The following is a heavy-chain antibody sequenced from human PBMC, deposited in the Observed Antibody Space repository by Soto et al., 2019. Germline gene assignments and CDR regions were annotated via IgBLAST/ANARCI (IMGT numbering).Heavy chain of an antibody. Sequence: SETLSLTCTVSGASISSYYGSWIRQAAGKGLEWIGRIYTSGSTIYNPSLKSRVTMSIDTSKNQFSLKLTSVTAADTAVYYCARKANDGGWFDPWGQGTLVTSPQ. D-gene: IGHD1-1*01. CDR3: ARKANDGGWFDP. CDR1: GASISSYY. J-gene: IGHJ5*02. V-gene: IGHV4-4*07. CDR2: IYTSGST.